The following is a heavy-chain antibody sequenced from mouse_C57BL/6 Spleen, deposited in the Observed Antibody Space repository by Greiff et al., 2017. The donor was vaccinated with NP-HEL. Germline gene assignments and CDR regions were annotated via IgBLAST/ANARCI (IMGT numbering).Heavy chain of an antibody. CDR3: TRRIYYDYDEGYYAMDY. CDR1: GFTFSDAW. J-gene: IGHJ4*01. Sequence: EVKVEESGGGLVQPGGSMKLSCAASGFTFSDAWMDWVRQSPEKGLEWVAEIRNKANNPATYYAESVKGRFTISRDDSKSSVYLQMNSLRAEDTGIYYCTRRIYYDYDEGYYAMDYWGQGTSVTVSS. V-gene: IGHV6-6*01. D-gene: IGHD2-4*01. CDR2: IRNKANNPAT.